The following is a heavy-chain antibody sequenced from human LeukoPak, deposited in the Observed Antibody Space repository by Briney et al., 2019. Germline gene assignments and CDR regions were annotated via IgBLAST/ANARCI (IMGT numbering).Heavy chain of an antibody. CDR3: AKDHEPYCGGDCFNGDY. J-gene: IGHJ4*02. CDR1: GFTFSRYG. D-gene: IGHD2-21*02. CDR2: ILYDGSNK. Sequence: GGSLRLSCAASGFTFSRYGMHWVRQAPGKGLEWVAVILYDGSNKYHADSVKGRFTISRDNSKNTLYLQMNSLRAEDTAVYYCAKDHEPYCGGDCFNGDYWGQGTLVTVSS. V-gene: IGHV3-30*18.